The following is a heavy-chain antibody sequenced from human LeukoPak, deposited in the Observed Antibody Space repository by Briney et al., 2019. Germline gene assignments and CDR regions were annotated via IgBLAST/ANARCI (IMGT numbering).Heavy chain of an antibody. D-gene: IGHD6-13*01. J-gene: IGHJ5*02. CDR2: IYYSGST. CDR1: GGSISSYY. Sequence: SETLSLTCTVSGGSISSYYWSWIRQPPGKGLEWIGYIYYSGSTNYNPSLKTRVTISVGTSKNQFSLKLSSVTAADTAVYFCARAYSSSWYFNWFDPWGQGTLVTVSS. V-gene: IGHV4-59*08. CDR3: ARAYSSSWYFNWFDP.